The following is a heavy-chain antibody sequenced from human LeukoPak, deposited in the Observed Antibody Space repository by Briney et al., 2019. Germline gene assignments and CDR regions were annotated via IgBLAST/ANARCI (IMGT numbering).Heavy chain of an antibody. D-gene: IGHD1-26*01. CDR2: INPNSGNA. V-gene: IGHV1-8*01. Sequence: GASVTVSFTSSAYTFTYYDINWGRQAHGQGLERMGWINPNSGNAGYAQKFQGRVTMTRNTSISTAYMELSSLRSEDTAVYYCARALAWGGSSYSYYYMDVWDKGTTVTVSS. J-gene: IGHJ6*03. CDR1: AYTFTYYD. CDR3: ARALAWGGSSYSYYYMDV.